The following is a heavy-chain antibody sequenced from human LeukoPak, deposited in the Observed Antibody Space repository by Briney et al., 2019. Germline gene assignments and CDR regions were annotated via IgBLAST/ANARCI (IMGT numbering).Heavy chain of an antibody. Sequence: GGSLRLSCAASGFTFSSYSMNWVRQAPGKGLEWVSSISSSSSYIYYADSVKGRFTISRDNAKNSLYLQMNSLRAEDTAVYYCARLSQRLVRGAFDIWGQGTMVTVSS. CDR1: GFTFSSYS. D-gene: IGHD6-19*01. V-gene: IGHV3-21*01. CDR3: ARLSQRLVRGAFDI. CDR2: ISSSSSYI. J-gene: IGHJ3*02.